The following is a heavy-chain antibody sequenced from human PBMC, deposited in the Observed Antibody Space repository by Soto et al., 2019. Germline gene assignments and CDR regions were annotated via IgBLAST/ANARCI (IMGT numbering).Heavy chain of an antibody. CDR3: TREVRYCISTSCYSSWFDP. CDR1: GFTFSDHY. Sequence: EVQLVESGGGLVQPGGSLRLSCAASGFTFSDHYMDWVRQAPGKGLEWVGRSRNKANSYTTEYAASVKGRFAISRDDSNNSLYLQMNSLKTEDTAVYYCTREVRYCISTSCYSSWFDPWGQGTLVTVSS. J-gene: IGHJ5*02. D-gene: IGHD2-2*01. CDR2: SRNKANSYTT. V-gene: IGHV3-72*01.